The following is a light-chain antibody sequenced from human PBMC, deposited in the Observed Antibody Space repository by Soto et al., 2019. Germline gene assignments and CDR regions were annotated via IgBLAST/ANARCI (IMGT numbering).Light chain of an antibody. V-gene: IGKV1-27*01. J-gene: IGKJ3*01. CDR3: QQYNSAPPFT. Sequence: DIQMTQSPSSLSASVGDRVTITCRASQGISNYLAWYQQKPGKVPKLLIYAASTLQSGVPSRFSGSGSGTDFTLTISSLQPEDVAAYYCQQYNSAPPFTFGPGTKVDIK. CDR2: AAS. CDR1: QGISNY.